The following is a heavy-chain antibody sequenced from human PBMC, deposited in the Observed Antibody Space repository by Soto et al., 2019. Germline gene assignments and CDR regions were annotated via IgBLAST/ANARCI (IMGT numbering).Heavy chain of an antibody. V-gene: IGHV4-34*01. J-gene: IGHJ4*02. CDR2: INHSGST. CDR1: GVSFSGYY. CDR3: ARVPGYSGYDGGLDY. Sequence: SETLSLTCAVYGVSFSGYYWIWIRQPPGKGLEWIGEINHSGSTNYNPSLKSRVTISVDTSKNQFSLKLSSATAADTAVYYCARVPGYSGYDGGLDYWGQGTLVTVSS. D-gene: IGHD5-12*01.